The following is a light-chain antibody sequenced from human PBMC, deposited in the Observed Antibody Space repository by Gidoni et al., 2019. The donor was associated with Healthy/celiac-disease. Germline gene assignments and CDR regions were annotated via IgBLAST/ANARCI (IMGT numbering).Light chain of an antibody. Sequence: QSALIQPPSASGSPGKSVTISCTGTSIDVGGYNYVSWYQQHPGKAPKLMIYEVSKRPSGVPDRFSGSKSGNTASLTVSGLQAEDEADYYCSSYAGSKVVFGGGTKLTVL. CDR3: SSYAGSKVV. CDR1: SIDVGGYNY. J-gene: IGLJ2*01. CDR2: EVS. V-gene: IGLV2-8*01.